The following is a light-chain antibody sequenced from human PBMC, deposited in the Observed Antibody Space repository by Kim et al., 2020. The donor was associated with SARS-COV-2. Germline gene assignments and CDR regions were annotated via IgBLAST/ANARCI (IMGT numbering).Light chain of an antibody. J-gene: IGKJ2*01. CDR1: QDLVHSNGYYY. V-gene: IGKV2-28*01. Sequence: APSSTSCTYSQDLVHSNGYYYLDWYLQQPGQSTQLLFYLGSNRASGVPERFSGSVVGTDFTLKISRVEAEDVGVDYGMQALQTPPTFGQGTKLEI. CDR2: LGS. CDR3: MQALQTPPT.